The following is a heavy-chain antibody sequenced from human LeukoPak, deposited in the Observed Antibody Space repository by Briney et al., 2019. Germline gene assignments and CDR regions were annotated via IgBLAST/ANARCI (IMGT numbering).Heavy chain of an antibody. CDR1: GYSISDYY. CDR3: ARELDGNGGWFDP. CDR2: VYYSGST. D-gene: IGHD3-10*01. Sequence: SETLSLTCTVSGYSISDYYWSWIRQSPGKGLEWIGEVYYSGSTHYNPSLKSRVTISIDTSQNQFSLRLRSVTPADTAVYYCARELDGNGGWFDPWGPGTLVIVSS. J-gene: IGHJ5*02. V-gene: IGHV4-59*01.